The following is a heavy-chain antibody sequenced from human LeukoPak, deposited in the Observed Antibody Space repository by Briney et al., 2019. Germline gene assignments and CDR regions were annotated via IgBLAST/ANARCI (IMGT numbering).Heavy chain of an antibody. Sequence: GGSLRLSCAASGFTFSSYAMSWVRQAPGKGLEWVSAISGSGGSTYYADSVKGRFTISRDNAKNTLYLQMNSLRPEDTAVYYCARGWWGVDYWGQGTLVTVSS. D-gene: IGHD2-8*02. J-gene: IGHJ4*02. CDR2: ISGSGGST. CDR1: GFTFSSYA. V-gene: IGHV3-23*01. CDR3: ARGWWGVDY.